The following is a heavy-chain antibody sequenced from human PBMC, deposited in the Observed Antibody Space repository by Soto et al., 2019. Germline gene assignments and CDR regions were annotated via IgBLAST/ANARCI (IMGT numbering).Heavy chain of an antibody. Sequence: PSETLSLTCTVSGGSVSSGSYYWSWIRQPPGKRLEWIGYIYYSGNANYNLSLKSRVTISVDTSKNQFSLKLSSVTAADTAVYFCARGSGYCSAGTCYAFDYWGQGTLVTVSS. CDR2: IYYSGNA. J-gene: IGHJ4*02. D-gene: IGHD2-15*01. CDR3: ARGSGYCSAGTCYAFDY. CDR1: GGSVSSGSYY. V-gene: IGHV4-61*01.